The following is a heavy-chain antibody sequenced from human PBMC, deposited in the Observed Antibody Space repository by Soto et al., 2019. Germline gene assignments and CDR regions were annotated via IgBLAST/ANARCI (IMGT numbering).Heavy chain of an antibody. Sequence: QITLKVSGPTVVNPTLTLTLTCTFSGFSLTTNGVGVGWIRQPPGKALEWLALIYWDDDKRYSPTLNSRLAITKDISKNQVVLTLTDVDPVDAATYCCVHHVTGGSFDVWGEGSRETVST. CDR2: IYWDDDK. CDR3: VHHVTGGSFDV. V-gene: IGHV2-5*02. D-gene: IGHD4-4*01. CDR1: GFSLTTNGVG. J-gene: IGHJ3*01.